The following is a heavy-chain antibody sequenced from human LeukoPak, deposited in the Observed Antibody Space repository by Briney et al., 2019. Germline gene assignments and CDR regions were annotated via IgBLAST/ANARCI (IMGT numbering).Heavy chain of an antibody. D-gene: IGHD5-18*01. CDR2: ISSSSSYI. Sequence: GGSLRLSCAASGFTFSSYSMNWVRQAPGKGLEWVSSISSSSSYIYYADSVKGRFTISRDNAKNSLYLQMNSLRAEDTAVYYCAFNVDTASPDAFDIWGQGTMVTVSS. J-gene: IGHJ3*02. CDR1: GFTFSSYS. V-gene: IGHV3-21*01. CDR3: AFNVDTASPDAFDI.